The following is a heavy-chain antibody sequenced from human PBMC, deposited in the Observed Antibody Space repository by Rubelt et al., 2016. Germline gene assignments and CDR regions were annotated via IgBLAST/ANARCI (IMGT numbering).Heavy chain of an antibody. V-gene: IGHV4-39*07. J-gene: IGHJ4*02. CDR2: VYYTGHT. CDR3: ARVNRYYFDY. CDR1: GGSISSSSFY. Sequence: QLQLQESGPGLVKPSETLSLTCTVSGGSISSSSFYWGWIRQSPGKGLEWIGTVYYTGHTYYSPSLKSRVTISIDTSNNRLSLRLRSVTAADTAVYYCARVNRYYFDYWGQGTLVTVSS.